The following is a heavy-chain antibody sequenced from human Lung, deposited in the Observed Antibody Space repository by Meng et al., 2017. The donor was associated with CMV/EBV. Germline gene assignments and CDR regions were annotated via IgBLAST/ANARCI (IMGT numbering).Heavy chain of an antibody. CDR1: SGSFSGYY. CDR2: INQSGSP. J-gene: IGHJ6*04. CDR3: SRGEGAIAVVPAANYYGMDV. Sequence: SETLSLXCAINSGSFSGYYWSWIRQPPGGAMEWIGEINQSGSPNYNPSLKSRVTMSIDTSEDQFSLKLSSVTAADTAVYYCSRGEGAIAVVPAANYYGMDVWDEGXTATVSS. V-gene: IGHV4-34*01. D-gene: IGHD2-2*01.